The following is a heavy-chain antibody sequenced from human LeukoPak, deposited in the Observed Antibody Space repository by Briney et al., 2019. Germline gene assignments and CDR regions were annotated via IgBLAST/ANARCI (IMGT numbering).Heavy chain of an antibody. CDR1: GGSISSYN. CDR3: ARASDWLYIDY. J-gene: IGHJ4*02. CDR2: IDYSGST. Sequence: SETLSLTCTVSGGSISSYNWNWIRQPPGKGLEWIGYIDYSGSTNYNPSLKSRVTIPVDTSKNQFSLKLSSVTAADTAVYYCARASDWLYIDYWGQGTLVTVSS. D-gene: IGHD3-9*01. V-gene: IGHV4-59*01.